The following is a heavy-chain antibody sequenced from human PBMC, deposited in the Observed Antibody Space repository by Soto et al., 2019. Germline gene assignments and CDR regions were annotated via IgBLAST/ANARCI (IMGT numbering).Heavy chain of an antibody. V-gene: IGHV4-39*01. Sequence: SETLSLTCTVSGGSISSSSYCWGWIRQPPGKGLEWIGSIYYSGSTYYNPSLKSRVTISVDTSKNQFSLKLSSVTAADTAVYYCARRGSGSYSDYWGQGTLVTVSS. CDR2: IYYSGST. D-gene: IGHD3-10*01. CDR3: ARRGSGSYSDY. CDR1: GGSISSSSYC. J-gene: IGHJ4*02.